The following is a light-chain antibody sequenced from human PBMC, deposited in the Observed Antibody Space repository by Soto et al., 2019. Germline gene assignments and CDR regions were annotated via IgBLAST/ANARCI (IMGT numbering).Light chain of an antibody. V-gene: IGKV3-15*01. Sequence: EIVLTQSPVTLSVSPGERSTLFCRASQSVSSNLAWYQQKPGQAPRLLIYGASTRDTGIPARFSGSGSGTEFTLTISSLQSEDFAVYHCQQYDKWPRTFGQGTKVEIK. CDR1: QSVSSN. CDR2: GAS. J-gene: IGKJ1*01. CDR3: QQYDKWPRT.